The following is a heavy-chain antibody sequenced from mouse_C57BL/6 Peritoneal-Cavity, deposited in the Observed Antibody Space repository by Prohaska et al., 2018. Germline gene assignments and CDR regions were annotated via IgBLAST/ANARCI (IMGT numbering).Heavy chain of an antibody. CDR2: IYPSDSET. J-gene: IGHJ4*01. V-gene: IGHV1-61*01. D-gene: IGHD2-1*01. CDR1: GYTFTSYW. CDR3: ACNYDAMDY. Sequence: QVQLQQPGAELVRPGSSVKLSCKASGYTFTSYWMDWVKQRPGQGLEWIGNIYPSDSETHYNQKFKDKATLTVDKSSRTAYMQLSSLTSEDSAVYYCACNYDAMDYWGQGTSVTVSS.